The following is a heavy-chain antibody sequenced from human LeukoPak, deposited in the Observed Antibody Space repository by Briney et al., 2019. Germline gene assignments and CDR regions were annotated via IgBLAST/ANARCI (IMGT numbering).Heavy chain of an antibody. J-gene: IGHJ4*02. D-gene: IGHD6-13*01. CDR3: ASPLYSSSWYPSWYYFDY. Sequence: ASETLSLTCTVSGGSISSSSYYWGWIRQPPGKGLEWIGSIYYSGSTYYNPSLKSRVTISVDTSKNQFSLKLSSVTAADTAVYYCASPLYSSSWYPSWYYFDYWGQGTLVTVSS. CDR2: IYYSGST. V-gene: IGHV4-39*01. CDR1: GGSISSSSYY.